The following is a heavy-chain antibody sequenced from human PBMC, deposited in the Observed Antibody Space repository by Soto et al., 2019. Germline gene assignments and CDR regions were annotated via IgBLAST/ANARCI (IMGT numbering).Heavy chain of an antibody. CDR3: ARYIGNSGSHYDFWIGYFLTPYFDY. CDR2: IKQDGSEK. D-gene: IGHD3-3*01. J-gene: IGHJ4*02. Sequence: GGSLRLSCAASGFTFSSYWMSWVRQAPGKGLEWVANIKQDGSEKYYVDSVKGRFTISRDNAKNSLYLQMNSLRAEDTAVCYCARYIGNSGSHYDFWIGYFLTPYFDYWGQGTLVTVSS. CDR1: GFTFSSYW. V-gene: IGHV3-7*01.